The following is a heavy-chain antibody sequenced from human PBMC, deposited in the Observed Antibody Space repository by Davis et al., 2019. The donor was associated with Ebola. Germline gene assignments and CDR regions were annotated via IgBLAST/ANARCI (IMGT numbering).Heavy chain of an antibody. CDR2: ISGSGENT. CDR1: GFTFSDYV. D-gene: IGHD4-17*01. CDR3: AKGIHDYGPPHYFDY. Sequence: GESLKISCAASGFTFSDYVTSWVRQALGRGLESVSTISGSGENTYYSDSVKGRFTISRDNSKNTLFLQMNSLRVGDTAVYYCAKGIHDYGPPHYFDYWGQGTPVTVSS. V-gene: IGHV3-23*01. J-gene: IGHJ4*02.